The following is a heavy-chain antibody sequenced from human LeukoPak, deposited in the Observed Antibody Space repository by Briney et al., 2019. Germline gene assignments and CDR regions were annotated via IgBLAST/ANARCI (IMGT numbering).Heavy chain of an antibody. J-gene: IGHJ6*04. CDR1: GFTFSRYW. D-gene: IGHD2-2*01. V-gene: IGHV3-74*01. CDR2: INPDGSST. CDR3: AREWGIVVVPAPTDV. Sequence: PGGSLRLSCAASGFTFSRYWMHWVRQPPGKGLVWVSRINPDGSSTNYADSVKGRFTISRDNAKNTLYLQMNSLRAEDTAVYYCAREWGIVVVPAPTDVWGKGTTVIVSS.